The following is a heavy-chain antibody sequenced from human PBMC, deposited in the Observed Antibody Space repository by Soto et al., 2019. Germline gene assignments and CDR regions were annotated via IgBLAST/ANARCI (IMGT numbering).Heavy chain of an antibody. CDR1: GYTFTSYG. CDR3: ARDSGQWLVRFVYTPHNDY. J-gene: IGHJ4*02. V-gene: IGHV1-18*01. D-gene: IGHD6-19*01. CDR2: ISAYNGNT. Sequence: QVQLVQSGAEVKKPGASVKVSCKASGYTFTSYGISWVRQAPGQGLEWMGWISAYNGNTNYAQKLQSRVTMTTDTSTSTAYMELRSLRSDDTAVYYCARDSGQWLVRFVYTPHNDYWGQGTLVTVSS.